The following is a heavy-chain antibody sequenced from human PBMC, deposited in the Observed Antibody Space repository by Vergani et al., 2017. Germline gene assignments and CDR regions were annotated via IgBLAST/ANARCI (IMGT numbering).Heavy chain of an antibody. CDR1: GGPISSGSYY. V-gene: IGHV4-61*02. CDR3: ARGLPLWSPWNV. J-gene: IGHJ6*02. CDR2: IYTSGST. D-gene: IGHD5-18*01. Sequence: QVQLQESGPGLVKPSQTLSLTCTVSGGPISSGSYYWSWIRQPAGKGLEWIGRIYTSGSTNYNPSLKSRVTISVDTSKNQFSLKLSSVTAADTAVYYCARGLPLWSPWNVWGQGTTVTVSS.